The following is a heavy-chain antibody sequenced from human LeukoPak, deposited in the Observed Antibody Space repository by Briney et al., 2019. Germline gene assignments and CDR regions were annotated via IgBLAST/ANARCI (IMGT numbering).Heavy chain of an antibody. J-gene: IGHJ6*02. Sequence: GGSLRLSCAASGFTFSSYAMSWVRQAPGKGLEWVANIKQDGSEKYYVDSVKGRFTISRDNAKNSLYLQMNSLRAEDTAVYYCARDHYSNYYYYGMDVWGQGTTVTVSS. D-gene: IGHD4-11*01. CDR3: ARDHYSNYYYYGMDV. CDR1: GFTFSSYA. CDR2: IKQDGSEK. V-gene: IGHV3-7*01.